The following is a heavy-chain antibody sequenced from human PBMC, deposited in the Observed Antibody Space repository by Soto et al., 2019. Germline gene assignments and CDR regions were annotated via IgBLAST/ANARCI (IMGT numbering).Heavy chain of an antibody. CDR1: GDSITSFY. D-gene: IGHD2-8*01. Sequence: QVQLQESGPGLVKPSETLSLTCTVSGDSITSFYWSWIRQPPGKGLEWIGYIHHSGTTNTNPSLQSRIAMSVDTSKNQFSLRLRSVTAADTAVYFCAREKGTDGYTNSPGGMDYWGQGTLVTVSS. CDR3: AREKGTDGYTNSPGGMDY. V-gene: IGHV4-59*01. J-gene: IGHJ4*02. CDR2: IHHSGTT.